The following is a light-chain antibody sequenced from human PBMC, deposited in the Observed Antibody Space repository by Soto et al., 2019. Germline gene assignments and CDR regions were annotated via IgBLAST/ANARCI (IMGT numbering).Light chain of an antibody. Sequence: DIQMTQSPSSLSASVGDRVTITCRASQSIYNYLNWYQQKPGKAPQLLIFAASSLQSGVPSRFSGSESGTDFTLTIRSMQTEDFANYYCQQSYSTPRTFGQGTKVDIK. J-gene: IGKJ1*01. V-gene: IGKV1-39*01. CDR3: QQSYSTPRT. CDR2: AAS. CDR1: QSIYNY.